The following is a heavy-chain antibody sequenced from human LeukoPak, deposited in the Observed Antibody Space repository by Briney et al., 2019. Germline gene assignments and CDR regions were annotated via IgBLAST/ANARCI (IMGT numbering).Heavy chain of an antibody. CDR1: GGTLRSHI. Sequence: SVKVSCKASGGTLRSHIFSWVRQAPGQGLEWMGGITPIIDSAKYAQNFQDRVTITADTSTATIYMELSSLTFEDTAVYFCTRVNLRGSQYNWFDPWGQGTLVTVSS. CDR2: ITPIIDSA. J-gene: IGHJ5*02. CDR3: TRVNLRGSQYNWFDP. D-gene: IGHD1-26*01. V-gene: IGHV1-69*06.